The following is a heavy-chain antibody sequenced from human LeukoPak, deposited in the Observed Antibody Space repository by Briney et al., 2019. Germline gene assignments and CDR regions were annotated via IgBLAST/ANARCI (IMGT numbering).Heavy chain of an antibody. V-gene: IGHV5-51*01. D-gene: IGHD3-22*01. Sequence: GESLQISCKGSGYSFTSYWIGWVRQMPGKGLEWMGIIYPGDSDTRYSPSFQGQVTISADKSISTAYLQWSSLKASDTAMYYCARGAPYYYDSSGYYNWFDPWGQGTLVTVSS. CDR1: GYSFTSYW. CDR3: ARGAPYYYDSSGYYNWFDP. CDR2: IYPGDSDT. J-gene: IGHJ5*02.